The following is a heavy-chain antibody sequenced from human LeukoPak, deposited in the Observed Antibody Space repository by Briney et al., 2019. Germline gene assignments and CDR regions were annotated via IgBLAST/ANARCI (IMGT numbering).Heavy chain of an antibody. CDR2: IYYSGST. CDR3: ARSYRVYYFDY. CDR1: GGPISSYY. Sequence: SETLSLTCTVSGGPISSYYWSWIRQPPGKGLEWIGYIYYSGSTNYNPSLKSRVTISVDTSKNQFSLKLSSVTAADTAVYYCARSYRVYYFDYWGQGTLVTVSS. D-gene: IGHD3-10*01. V-gene: IGHV4-59*01. J-gene: IGHJ4*02.